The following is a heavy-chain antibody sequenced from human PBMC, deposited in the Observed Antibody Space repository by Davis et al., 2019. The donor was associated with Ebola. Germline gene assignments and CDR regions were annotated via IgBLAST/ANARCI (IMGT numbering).Heavy chain of an antibody. V-gene: IGHV3-21*01. Sequence: GESLKISCAASGFTFSSYSMNWVRQAPGKGLEWVSSISSSSSHTYYADSVKGRFTISRDNAKNTLYLQMNSLRAEDTAVYYCARVLAARPWYFDLWGRGTLVTVSS. J-gene: IGHJ2*01. CDR1: GFTFSSYS. D-gene: IGHD6-6*01. CDR3: ARVLAARPWYFDL. CDR2: ISSSSSHT.